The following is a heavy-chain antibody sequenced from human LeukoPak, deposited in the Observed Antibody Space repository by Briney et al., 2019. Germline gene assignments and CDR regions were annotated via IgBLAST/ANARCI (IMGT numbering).Heavy chain of an antibody. CDR2: ISYDGSNK. J-gene: IGHJ4*02. CDR3: AKELYSTTWYDY. Sequence: GRSLRLSCAASGFTFSSYGMHWVRQAPGKGLDWVAVISYDGSNKYYADSVRGRFTISRDNSKNTLHLQMNSLRTEDTAVYYCAKELYSTTWYDYWGQGTLVTVS. D-gene: IGHD6-13*01. V-gene: IGHV3-30*18. CDR1: GFTFSSYG.